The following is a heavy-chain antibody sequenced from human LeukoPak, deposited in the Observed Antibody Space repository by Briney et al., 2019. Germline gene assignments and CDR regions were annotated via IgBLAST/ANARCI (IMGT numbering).Heavy chain of an antibody. D-gene: IGHD2-21*01. J-gene: IGHJ6*03. V-gene: IGHV3-30*02. Sequence: GGSLTLSCAASMFPFRNYGMHWVRQAPGKGLEWVAFIRYDGSNKYYADSVKGRFTISRDGSKNTLYLQMNSLRADDTAVYYCARVANCGGVCDSDWDYYYWYMDVWGKGTSVTVFS. CDR3: ARVANCGGVCDSDWDYYYWYMDV. CDR2: IRYDGSNK. CDR1: MFPFRNYG.